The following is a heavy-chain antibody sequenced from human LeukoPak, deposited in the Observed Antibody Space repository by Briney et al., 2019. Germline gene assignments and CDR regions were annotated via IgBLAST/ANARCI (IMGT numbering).Heavy chain of an antibody. CDR2: ITSSSTYI. CDR1: GFTFSTYN. V-gene: IGHV3-21*01. D-gene: IGHD1-26*01. CDR3: ARDPYSGGYGDYYYYYMDL. Sequence: GGSPRLSCAASGFTFSTYNMNWVRQAPGKGLEWVSSITSSSTYIYYADSVKGRFTISRDNAKNSLYLQTNSLRAEDTAVYYCARDPYSGGYGDYYYYYMDLWGQGTTVTISS. J-gene: IGHJ6*03.